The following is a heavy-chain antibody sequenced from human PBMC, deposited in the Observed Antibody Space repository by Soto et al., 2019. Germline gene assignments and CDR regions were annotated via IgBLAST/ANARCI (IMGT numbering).Heavy chain of an antibody. CDR2: LIPILGTT. CDR3: ARASGYVSGWYHDY. D-gene: IGHD6-19*01. CDR1: GGTFSSDA. J-gene: IGHJ4*02. Sequence: SVKVSCKASGGTFSSDAVSWVRQAPGQGLEWMGGLIPILGTTHYAQKFQGRVTITADESTNTTYMELSSLRSDDTAVYYCARASGYVSGWYHDYWGQGTRVTVSS. V-gene: IGHV1-69*13.